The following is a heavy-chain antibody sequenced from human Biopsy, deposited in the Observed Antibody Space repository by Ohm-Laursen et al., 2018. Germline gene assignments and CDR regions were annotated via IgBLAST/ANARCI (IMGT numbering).Heavy chain of an antibody. J-gene: IGHJ4*02. V-gene: IGHV1-69*11. CDR2: VIPILRTT. D-gene: IGHD2-2*01. CDR1: TGTFNSYG. CDR3: AREAIGYQLPCDD. Sequence: ASVKVSCKAPTGTFNSYGIIWVRQAPGQGLEWMGRVIPILRTTAYAQTFLGRVTITADSPTSTVDMELTSLTSDDTAVYFCAREAIGYQLPCDDWGQGTLVTVSS.